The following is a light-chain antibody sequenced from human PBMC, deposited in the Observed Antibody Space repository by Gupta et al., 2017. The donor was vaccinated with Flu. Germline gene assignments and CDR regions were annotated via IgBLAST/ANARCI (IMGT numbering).Light chain of an antibody. J-gene: IGLJ2*01. Sequence: SSELTQDPAVSVALGQTVGITCHGDSLTHSYASWYQQKPGQAPVLVIYAKNIRPSGIPDRFSGSSSGNTASLTITGAQAEDEADYYCNSRDSTDNHQAVFGGGTKLTVL. CDR3: NSRDSTDNHQAV. CDR2: AKN. V-gene: IGLV3-19*01. CDR1: SLTHSY.